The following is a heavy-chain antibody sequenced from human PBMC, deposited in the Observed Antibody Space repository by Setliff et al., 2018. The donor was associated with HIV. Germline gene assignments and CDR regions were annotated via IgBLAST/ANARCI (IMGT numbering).Heavy chain of an antibody. V-gene: IGHV3-15*01. Sequence: PGGSLRLSCAAYGFFFNKAWMSWVRQAPGKGLEWVGRIKANTDGGTTDYAAPVRGRFTISRDDSKNTVYLQMDSLKTEDTAVYYCVRDSGYYSFDFWGQGTLVTVSS. CDR1: GFFFNKAW. D-gene: IGHD5-12*01. CDR2: IKANTDGGTT. CDR3: VRDSGYYSFDF. J-gene: IGHJ4*02.